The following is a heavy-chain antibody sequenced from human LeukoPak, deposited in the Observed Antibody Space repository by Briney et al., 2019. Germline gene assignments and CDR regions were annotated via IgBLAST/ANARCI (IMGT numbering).Heavy chain of an antibody. D-gene: IGHD3-9*01. CDR1: GYTFTSYG. CDR2: ISAHNGNT. Sequence: ASVKVSCKASGYTFTSYGISWVRQAPGQGLEWMGWISAHNGNTNYAQKLQGRVTMTTDTSTSTAYMELRSLRSDDTAVYYCAVRQYFDWLFYYWGQGTLVTVSS. CDR3: AVRQYFDWLFYY. V-gene: IGHV1-18*01. J-gene: IGHJ4*02.